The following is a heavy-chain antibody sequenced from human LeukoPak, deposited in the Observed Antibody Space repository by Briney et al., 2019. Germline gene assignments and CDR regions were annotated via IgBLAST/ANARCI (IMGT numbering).Heavy chain of an antibody. CDR1: GDSISSYVSY. J-gene: IGHJ3*01. CDR2: ISYSGTT. Sequence: SETLSLTCTVSGDSISSYVSYWAWIRQPPGKGLEWIATISYSGTTYYNPSLKSRFIISLDTSKSQFSLRLRSVTAADTAVYYCARAIYTDNDVFDFWGHGTMVTVSS. V-gene: IGHV4-39*07. CDR3: ARAIYTDNDVFDF. D-gene: IGHD2-2*02.